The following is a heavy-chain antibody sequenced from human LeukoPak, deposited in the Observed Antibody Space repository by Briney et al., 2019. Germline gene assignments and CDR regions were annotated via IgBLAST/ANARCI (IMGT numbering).Heavy chain of an antibody. CDR2: INPSAGNT. V-gene: IGHV1-46*01. J-gene: IGHJ4*02. CDR3: ARERPQTCYFDN. Sequence: GASVKVSCKASGYTFTSYYMHWVRQAPGQGLEWMGIINPSAGNTDYAQKFQARVTMTRVTSTSTVYMELSSLRSEDTAVYYCARERPQTCYFDNWGQGTLVTVSS. CDR1: GYTFTSYY.